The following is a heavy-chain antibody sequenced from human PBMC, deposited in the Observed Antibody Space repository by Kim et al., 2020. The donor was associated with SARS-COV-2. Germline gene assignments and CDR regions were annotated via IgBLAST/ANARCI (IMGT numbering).Heavy chain of an antibody. Sequence: SETLSLTCTVSGGSISSGDYYWSWIRQPPGKGLEWIGYIYYSGSTYYNPSLKSRVTISVDTSKNQFSLKLSSVTAADTAVYYCARGVATNWGWGYYYYYGMDVWGQVTTVTVSS. J-gene: IGHJ6*02. CDR3: ARGVATNWGWGYYYYYGMDV. CDR2: IYYSGST. V-gene: IGHV4-30-4*01. D-gene: IGHD7-27*01. CDR1: GGSISSGDYY.